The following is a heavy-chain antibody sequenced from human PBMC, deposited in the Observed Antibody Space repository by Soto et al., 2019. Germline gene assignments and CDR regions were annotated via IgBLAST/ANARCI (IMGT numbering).Heavy chain of an antibody. J-gene: IGHJ4*02. CDR1: GFTFSSYG. CDR3: AREGYDFWSGYPNYYFDS. V-gene: IGHV3-33*01. Sequence: QVQLVESGGGVVQPGRSLRLSCAASGFTFSSYGMHWVRQAPGKGLEWVAVIWYDGSSKYYADSVKGRFTISRDNSKNTLYLQMNSLRAEDTAVYYCAREGYDFWSGYPNYYFDSWGQGTLVTVSS. D-gene: IGHD3-3*01. CDR2: IWYDGSSK.